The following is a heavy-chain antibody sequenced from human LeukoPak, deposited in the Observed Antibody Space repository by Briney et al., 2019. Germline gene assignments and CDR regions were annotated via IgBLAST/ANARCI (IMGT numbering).Heavy chain of an antibody. V-gene: IGHV1-69*13. CDR3: AKDVAAREEIFDY. CDR2: IIPIFGTA. J-gene: IGHJ4*02. CDR1: GGTFSSYA. D-gene: IGHD6-6*01. Sequence: ASVKVSCKASGGTFSSYAISWVRQAPGQGLEWMGGIIPIFGTANYAQKFQGRVAITADESTSTAYMELSSLRSEDTAVYYCAKDVAAREEIFDYWGQGTLVTVSS.